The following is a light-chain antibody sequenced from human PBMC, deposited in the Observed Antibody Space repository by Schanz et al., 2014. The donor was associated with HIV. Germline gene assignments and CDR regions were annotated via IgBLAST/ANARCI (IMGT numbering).Light chain of an antibody. CDR3: SSHTINTLLV. V-gene: IGLV2-8*01. CDR2: EVS. J-gene: IGLJ3*02. CDR1: SSDVGGYNY. Sequence: QSVLTQPPSASGSPGQSVTISCTGTSSDVGGYNYVSWYQQHPGKAPKVMIYEVSKRPSGVPDRFSGSKSGTSASLAISGLRSEDEADYYCSSHTINTLLVFGGGTKLTVL.